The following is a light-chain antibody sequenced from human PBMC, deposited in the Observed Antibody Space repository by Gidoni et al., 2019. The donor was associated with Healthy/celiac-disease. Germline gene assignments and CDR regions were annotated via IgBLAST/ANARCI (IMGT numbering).Light chain of an antibody. CDR3: GTWDSSLSAYV. CDR1: STNIGNNC. Sequence: QSVLTQPPSVSSAPGQKVTISCSGSSTNIGNNCVSWYQQRPGADPKLHLSDHKKRPSGIPDRFSGSKSGTSATLGITGLQTGDEAEYYCGTWDSSLSAYVFGTGTKVTVL. CDR2: DHK. V-gene: IGLV1-51*01. J-gene: IGLJ1*01.